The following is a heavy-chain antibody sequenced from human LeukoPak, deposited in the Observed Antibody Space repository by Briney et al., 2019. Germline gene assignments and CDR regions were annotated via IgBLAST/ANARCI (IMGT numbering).Heavy chain of an antibody. Sequence: SQTLSLTCAVSGGSISSGGYSWSWIRQPPGTGLEWIGYIYHSGSTYYNPSLKSRVTISVDRSKNQFSLKLSSMTAADTAVYYCARALYSSGWLLYGMDVWGKGTTVTVSS. CDR2: IYHSGST. J-gene: IGHJ6*04. V-gene: IGHV4-30-2*01. D-gene: IGHD6-19*01. CDR3: ARALYSSGWLLYGMDV. CDR1: GGSISSGGYS.